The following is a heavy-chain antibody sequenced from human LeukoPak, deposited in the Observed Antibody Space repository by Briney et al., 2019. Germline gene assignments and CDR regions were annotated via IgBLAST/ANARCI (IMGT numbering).Heavy chain of an antibody. CDR2: IKQDGSEK. D-gene: IGHD5-12*01. CDR1: GFTFSSYW. Sequence: PGGSLRLSCAASGFTFSSYWMSWVRQAPGKGLEWVANIKQDGSEKYYVDSVKGRFTISRDNAKNSLYLQMNSLRAEDTAVYYCARKYSGYGPFGYYYYMDVWGKGTTVTISS. V-gene: IGHV3-7*01. CDR3: ARKYSGYGPFGYYYYMDV. J-gene: IGHJ6*03.